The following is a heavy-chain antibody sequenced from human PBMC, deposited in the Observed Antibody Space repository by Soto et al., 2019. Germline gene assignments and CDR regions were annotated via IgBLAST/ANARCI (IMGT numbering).Heavy chain of an antibody. V-gene: IGHV1-69*02. CDR3: ANLPHRRSSGGIDY. J-gene: IGHJ4*02. D-gene: IGHD6-19*01. CDR1: GGTFSSST. CDR2: IIPILGIA. Sequence: QVQLVQSGAEVKKPGSSVKVSCKASGGTFSSSTISWVRQAPGQGLEWMGRIIPILGIANYAQKCQVRVTITAGESKSTAYIELSSLISEDTAVYYCANLPHRRSSGGIDYWGQGTLVTVSS.